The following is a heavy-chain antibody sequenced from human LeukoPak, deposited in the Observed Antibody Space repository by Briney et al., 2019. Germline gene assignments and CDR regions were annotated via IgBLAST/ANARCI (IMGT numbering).Heavy chain of an antibody. CDR2: IHTGGST. CDR3: AREWGDGPGKVDYFDY. J-gene: IGHJ4*02. V-gene: IGHV3-53*01. D-gene: IGHD3-10*01. CDR1: GLTVGTNY. Sequence: PGGSLRLSCAASGLTVGTNYMSWVRQAPGKGLEWVSLIHTGGSTYYADSVKGRFTISRDNSKNTLFLQMNSLRAEDTAMYYCAREWGDGPGKVDYFDYWGQGTLVTVSS.